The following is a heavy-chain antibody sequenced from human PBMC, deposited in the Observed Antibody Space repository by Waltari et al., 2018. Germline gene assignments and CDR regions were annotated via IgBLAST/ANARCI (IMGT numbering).Heavy chain of an antibody. CDR3: ATDLVDIVATAGYYYGMDV. J-gene: IGHJ6*02. D-gene: IGHD5-12*01. CDR1: GYTLTELS. CDR2: FDPEDGET. V-gene: IGHV1-24*01. Sequence: QVRLVQSGAEVKKPGASVKVSCKVSGYTLTELSMHWVRQAPGKGREWMGGFDPEDGETIYSQKFQGRVTMTEDTSTDTAYMELSSLRSEDTAVYYCATDLVDIVATAGYYYGMDVWGQGTTVTVSS.